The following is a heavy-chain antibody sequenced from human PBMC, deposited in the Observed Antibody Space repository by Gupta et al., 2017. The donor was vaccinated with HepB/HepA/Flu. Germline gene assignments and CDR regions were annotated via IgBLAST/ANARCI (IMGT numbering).Heavy chain of an antibody. D-gene: IGHD1-14*01. V-gene: IGHV4-4*02. Sequence: VQPQVSDPSLVPPSGTLSLIYGVSECSITINWWSWVRLPPGKGLEWIGEIFRGGSTTYDLSHENRVTIFMDTSRNQVALNLNSVTAAATAVYYCARHQRGNNAFDYWGPGALVTVSP. CDR3: ARHQRGNNAFDY. CDR1: ECSITINW. CDR2: IFRGGST. J-gene: IGHJ4*02.